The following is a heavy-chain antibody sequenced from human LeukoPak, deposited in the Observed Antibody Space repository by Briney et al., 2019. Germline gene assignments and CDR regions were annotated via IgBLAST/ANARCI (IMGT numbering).Heavy chain of an antibody. Sequence: GASVKVSCKASGYTFTGYYMHWMRQAPGQGLEWMGWINPNSGGTNYAQKFQGRVTMTRDTSISTAYMELSRLRSDDTAVYYCARDPPTYYYDSSGYYYDYWGQGTLVTVSS. CDR2: INPNSGGT. D-gene: IGHD3-22*01. J-gene: IGHJ4*02. V-gene: IGHV1-2*02. CDR1: GYTFTGYY. CDR3: ARDPPTYYYDSSGYYYDY.